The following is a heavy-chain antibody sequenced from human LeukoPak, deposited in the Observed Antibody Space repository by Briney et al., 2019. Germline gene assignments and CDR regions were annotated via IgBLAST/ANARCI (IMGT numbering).Heavy chain of an antibody. J-gene: IGHJ6*03. CDR2: ISAYNGNT. Sequence: ASVKVSCKASGYTFTSYGISWVRQAPGQGLEWMGWISAYNGNTNYAQKLQGRVTMTTDTSTSTAYMELRSLRSDDTAVYYCGRDQDYYYYMDVWGKGTTVTVSS. CDR1: GYTFTSYG. CDR3: GRDQDYYYYMDV. V-gene: IGHV1-18*01.